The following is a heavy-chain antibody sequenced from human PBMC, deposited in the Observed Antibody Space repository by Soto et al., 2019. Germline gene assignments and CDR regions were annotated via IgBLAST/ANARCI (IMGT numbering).Heavy chain of an antibody. CDR1: GFSFAGYA. D-gene: IGHD3-9*01. Sequence: GGSLRLSXAASGFSFAGYALTWVRLAPGKGLEWVASISGGGGSTYYADSVKGRFSISRDNSNRMVYLQMGSLTAGDTAVYYCAKTETFNGYYNAFDYWGQGTRVTVSS. V-gene: IGHV3-23*01. CDR2: ISGGGGST. J-gene: IGHJ4*02. CDR3: AKTETFNGYYNAFDY.